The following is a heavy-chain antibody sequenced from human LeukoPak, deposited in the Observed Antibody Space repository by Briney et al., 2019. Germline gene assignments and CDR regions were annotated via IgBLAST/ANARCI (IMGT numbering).Heavy chain of an antibody. CDR1: GGTFSSYA. CDR3: ARGRSSGWSPTDI. V-gene: IGHV1-69*13. J-gene: IGHJ3*02. CDR2: IIPIFGTA. D-gene: IGHD6-19*01. Sequence: EASVKVSCKASGGTFSSYAISWVRQAPGQGLEWMGGIIPIFGTANYAQKFQGRVTITADESTSTAYMELSSLRSEDTAVYYCARGRSSGWSPTDIWGQGIMVTVSS.